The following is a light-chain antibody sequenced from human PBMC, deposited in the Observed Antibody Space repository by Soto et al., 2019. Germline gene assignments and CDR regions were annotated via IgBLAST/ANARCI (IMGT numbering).Light chain of an antibody. CDR3: MQALQTPWT. V-gene: IGKV2-28*01. CDR1: QSLLHSNGYNY. CDR2: LGS. Sequence: EIVMTQSPLSLPVTPGERASISCRSSQSLLHSNGYNYLDWYLQKPGQSPQLLIYLGSNRASGVPDRFSGSGSGTDFTLKISRVEAEDVGVYYCMQALQTPWTLGQGTKVDIK. J-gene: IGKJ1*01.